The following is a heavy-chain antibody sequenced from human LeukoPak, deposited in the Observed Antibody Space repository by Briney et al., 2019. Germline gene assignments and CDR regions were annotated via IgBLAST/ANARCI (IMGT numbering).Heavy chain of an antibody. J-gene: IGHJ4*02. D-gene: IGHD3-22*01. Sequence: GGSLRLSCAASGFSFSDYYVSWIRQAPGKWLEWGTYIPRTGRFIFYAVSGKGRFTISRDNAKNSLYLQMNSLRAEDTAVYYCARDQYYYDNSGYSYFDYWGQGTLVSVSS. CDR3: ARDQYYYDNSGYSYFDY. CDR1: GFSFSDYY. CDR2: IPRTGRFI. V-gene: IGHV3-11*01.